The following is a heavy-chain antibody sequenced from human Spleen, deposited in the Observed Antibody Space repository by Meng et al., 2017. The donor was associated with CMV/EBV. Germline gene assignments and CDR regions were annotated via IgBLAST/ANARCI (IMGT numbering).Heavy chain of an antibody. CDR2: VNPSGGST. D-gene: IGHD6-19*01. CDR1: GYTFTSNY. Sequence: ASVKVSCKASGYTFTSNYMHWVRQAPGQGLEWMGIVNPSGGSTSYAQKFQGRFTISRDNAKNSLYLQMNSLRAEDAALYYCAKDTSSVAATPFDYWGQGTLVTVSS. J-gene: IGHJ4*02. V-gene: IGHV1-46*01. CDR3: AKDTSSVAATPFDY.